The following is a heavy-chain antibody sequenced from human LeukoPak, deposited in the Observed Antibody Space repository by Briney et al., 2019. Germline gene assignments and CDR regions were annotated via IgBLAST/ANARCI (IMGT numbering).Heavy chain of an antibody. CDR1: GFTFSSYA. D-gene: IGHD1-1*01. J-gene: IGHJ3*01. CDR2: ITATGGRT. Sequence: PGGSLRLSCSAAGFTFSSYAVSWVRQAPGKGLERGPAITATGGRTSYAASGKGRFTVARDNSNNKLYLQSSSLRAEDTPMYYCAKVRDTRDCYKDAFDVWGQGTRVTVSS. CDR3: AKVRDTRDCYKDAFDV. V-gene: IGHV3-23*01.